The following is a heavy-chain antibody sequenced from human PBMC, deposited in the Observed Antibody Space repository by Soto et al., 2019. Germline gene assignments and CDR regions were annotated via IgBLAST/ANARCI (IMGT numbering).Heavy chain of an antibody. CDR2: ISSSSSYI. V-gene: IGHV3-21*01. CDR3: ASKDGSGWRFDP. Sequence: LRLSCAASGFTFSSYSMNWVRQAPGKGLEWVSSISSSSSYIYYADSVKGRFTISRDNAKNSLYLQMNSLRAEAPAVYYCASKDGSGWRFDPWGQGPLVTVSS. D-gene: IGHD6-19*01. CDR1: GFTFSSYS. J-gene: IGHJ5*02.